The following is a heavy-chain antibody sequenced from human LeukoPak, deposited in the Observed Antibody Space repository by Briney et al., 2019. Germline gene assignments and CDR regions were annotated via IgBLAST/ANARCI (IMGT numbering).Heavy chain of an antibody. CDR3: VRAIAAAASY. Sequence: GGSLLLSCAASGFTFSDYWMHWVRQAPGRGLEWVANIKQDGSERYYVDSVKGRFTIIRDNAKNSLSLQMNSLRVEDTAVYYCVRAIAAAASYWGQGTLVTVSS. V-gene: IGHV3-7*01. D-gene: IGHD6-13*01. CDR1: GFTFSDYW. J-gene: IGHJ4*02. CDR2: IKQDGSER.